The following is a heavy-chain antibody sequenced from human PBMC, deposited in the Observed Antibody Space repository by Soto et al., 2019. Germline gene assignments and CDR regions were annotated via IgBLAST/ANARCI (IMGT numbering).Heavy chain of an antibody. CDR1: GFTFSSYY. CDR2: ISSRSSDT. J-gene: IGHJ5*02. Sequence: EVQLVESGGGLVKPGGSLRISCAASGFTFSSYYMNGVRQTPGKGLEWVSGISSRSSDTYYADSVRGRFTISRDNAKNSLSLQMDSLRVEDTAVYFCVRGPGEWLGSPPGNWFDPWGQGILVTVSS. CDR3: VRGPGEWLGSPPGNWFDP. D-gene: IGHD6-19*01. V-gene: IGHV3-21*01.